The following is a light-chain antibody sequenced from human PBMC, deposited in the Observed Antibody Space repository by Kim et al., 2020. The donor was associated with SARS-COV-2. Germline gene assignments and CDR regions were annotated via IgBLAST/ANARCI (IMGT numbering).Light chain of an antibody. V-gene: IGLV3-19*01. CDR3: SSRHSSGSQWL. CDR2: GKN. Sequence: ALGQTVRITCQGNSLRGYYASWYQQKSRQAPLVIMYGKNNRPSGIPDRFSGSSSGNTASLTITGTQAEDEADYFCSSRHSSGSQWLFGGGTQLTVL. J-gene: IGLJ3*02. CDR1: SLRGYY.